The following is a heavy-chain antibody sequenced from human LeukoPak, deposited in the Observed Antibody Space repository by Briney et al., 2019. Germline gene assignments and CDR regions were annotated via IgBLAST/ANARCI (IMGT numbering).Heavy chain of an antibody. Sequence: SETLSLTCAVSGYSISSGYYWGWIRQPPGKGLEWFGSIYHSGSTYYNPPLKSRVTISVDTSKNQFSLKLSSVTAADTAVYYCARHPAGELVVVPAGLFWWFDPWGQGTLVTVSS. CDR1: GYSISSGYY. J-gene: IGHJ5*02. CDR3: ARHPAGELVVVPAGLFWWFDP. V-gene: IGHV4-38-2*01. D-gene: IGHD2-2*01. CDR2: IYHSGST.